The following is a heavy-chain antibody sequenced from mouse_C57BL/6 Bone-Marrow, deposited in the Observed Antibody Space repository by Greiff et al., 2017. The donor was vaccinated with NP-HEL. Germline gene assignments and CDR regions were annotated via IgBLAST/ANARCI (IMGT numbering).Heavy chain of an antibody. J-gene: IGHJ3*01. CDR3: SGYDGGGFAY. CDR1: GYTFTDYE. Sequence: VKLMESGAELVRPGASVTLSCKASGYTFTDYEMHWVKQTPVHGLEWIGAIDPETGGTAYNQKFKGKAILTADKSSSTAYMELRSLTSEDSAVYYCSGYDGGGFAYWGQGTLVTVSA. V-gene: IGHV1-15*01. D-gene: IGHD2-2*01. CDR2: IDPETGGT.